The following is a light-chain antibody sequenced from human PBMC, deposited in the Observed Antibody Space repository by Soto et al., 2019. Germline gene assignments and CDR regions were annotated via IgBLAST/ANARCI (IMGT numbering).Light chain of an antibody. V-gene: IGKV1-27*01. Sequence: DIQMTQSPSSLSASVGDRVTITCRASQGISNYLAWYQQKPGKVPKLLIYAASTLQSGVPSRFSGSGSGTDFTLTISSLQPEDVGTYYCQKYNSAPRTLGPWTKVDIK. CDR1: QGISNY. CDR3: QKYNSAPRT. J-gene: IGKJ3*01. CDR2: AAS.